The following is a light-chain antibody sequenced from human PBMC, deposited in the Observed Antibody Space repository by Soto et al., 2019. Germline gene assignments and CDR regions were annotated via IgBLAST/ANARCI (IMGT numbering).Light chain of an antibody. CDR2: DAS. J-gene: IGKJ1*01. Sequence: DIQVTQSPPTLSASVGDRVTITCRASQTISTWMAWYQQKPGKAPKLLVYDASTLQSGVASRFSGSGSGTEFTLIISGLQPDDSATYYCQQYKSYRAFGQGTKVDIK. CDR1: QTISTW. CDR3: QQYKSYRA. V-gene: IGKV1-5*01.